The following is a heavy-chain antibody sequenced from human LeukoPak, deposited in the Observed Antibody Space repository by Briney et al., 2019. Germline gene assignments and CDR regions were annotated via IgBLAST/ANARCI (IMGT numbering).Heavy chain of an antibody. V-gene: IGHV7-4-1*02. CDR3: ARIGVAGPMVFWYDP. Sequence: GASVKVSCKASGYTFTSFAINWGRQAPGQGLEWMGWINTNTGSPTYAQGFTGRFVFSLDTSVTTAYLQISSLKAEDTAVYYCARIGVAGPMVFWYDPWGQGTLVTVSS. CDR2: INTNTGSP. J-gene: IGHJ5*02. D-gene: IGHD3-10*01. CDR1: GYTFTSFA.